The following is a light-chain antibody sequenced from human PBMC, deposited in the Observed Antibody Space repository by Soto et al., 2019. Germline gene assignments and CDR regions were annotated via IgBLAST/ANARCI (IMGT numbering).Light chain of an antibody. CDR3: QQRSNWPPVT. CDR2: DAS. V-gene: IGKV3-11*01. CDR1: QSVSSY. Sequence: EIVLTQSPATLSLSPGERATLSCRASQSVSSYLAWYQQKPGQAPRLLIYDASNRATGIPARFSGSGSGTDFTLTISCLEPEDFALYYCQQRSNWPPVTFGGGTKVEIK. J-gene: IGKJ4*01.